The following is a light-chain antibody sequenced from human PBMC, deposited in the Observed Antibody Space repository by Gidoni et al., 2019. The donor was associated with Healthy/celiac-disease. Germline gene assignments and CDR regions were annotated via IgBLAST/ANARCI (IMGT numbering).Light chain of an antibody. CDR1: NIGSKS. Sequence: SYVLTQPPSVSVAPGKTARITCGGNNIGSKSVHWYQKKPGQAPGLVIYYESDRPSGIPERFSGSNSGNTATLTISRVEAGDEADYYCQVWDSSSDHRGVFGGGTKLTVL. J-gene: IGLJ2*01. CDR2: YES. CDR3: QVWDSSSDHRGV. V-gene: IGLV3-21*04.